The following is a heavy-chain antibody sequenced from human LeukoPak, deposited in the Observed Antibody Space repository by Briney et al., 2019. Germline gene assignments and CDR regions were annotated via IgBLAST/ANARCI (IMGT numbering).Heavy chain of an antibody. CDR1: GGSFSGYY. V-gene: IGHV4-34*01. D-gene: IGHD2-2*01. CDR2: INHSGST. Sequence: SETLSLTCAVYGGSFSGYYWSWIRQPPGKGLESIGEINHSGSTNYNSSLKSRVTISVDTSKNQFSLKLSSVTAADTAVYYCARRSTTYDAFDIWGQGTMVTVSS. CDR3: ARRSTTYDAFDI. J-gene: IGHJ3*02.